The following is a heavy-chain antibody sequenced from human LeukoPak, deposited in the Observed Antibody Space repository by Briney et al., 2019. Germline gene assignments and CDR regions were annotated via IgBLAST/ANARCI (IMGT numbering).Heavy chain of an antibody. J-gene: IGHJ4*02. V-gene: IGHV3-23*01. CDR1: GFTFSTYD. Sequence: GGSLRLSCAASGFTFSTYDMSWVRQAPGKGLEWVSAISGSGGSTYYADSVKGRFTISRDNSKNTLYLQLKSLRDGDTAVYYCAKDSSSGTYFDYWGEGTLVTVSS. D-gene: IGHD1-26*01. CDR2: ISGSGGST. CDR3: AKDSSSGTYFDY.